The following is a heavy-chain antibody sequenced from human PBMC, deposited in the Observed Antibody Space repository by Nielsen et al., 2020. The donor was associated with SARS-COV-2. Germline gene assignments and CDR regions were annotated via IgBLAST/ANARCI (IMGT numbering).Heavy chain of an antibody. CDR1: GFTFDDYA. CDR3: AKLPGEMAPFDY. J-gene: IGHJ4*03. D-gene: IGHD5-24*01. V-gene: IGHV3-9*01. Sequence: SLKISCAASGFTFDDYAMHWVRQAPGKGLEWVSGISWNSGSIGYADSVKGRFTISRDNAKNSLYLQMNSLRAEDTALYYCAKLPGEMAPFDYWGQGTTVTVSS. CDR2: ISWNSGSI.